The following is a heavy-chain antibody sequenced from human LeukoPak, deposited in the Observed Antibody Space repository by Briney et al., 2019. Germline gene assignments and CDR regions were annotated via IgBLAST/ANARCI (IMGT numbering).Heavy chain of an antibody. V-gene: IGHV3-7*01. CDR1: GFTFSSYW. CDR3: XXLXXYXXYXXXXXY. Sequence: CXXSGFTFSSYWMSWVRQAPGKGLEGVANIKQDGSEKYYVDSVKGGFTIYRENAKNSLYVKMNSVRDEDREVYYXXXLXXYXXYXXXXXYWGQXTLVTVSS. J-gene: IGHJ4*02. CDR2: IKQDGSEK.